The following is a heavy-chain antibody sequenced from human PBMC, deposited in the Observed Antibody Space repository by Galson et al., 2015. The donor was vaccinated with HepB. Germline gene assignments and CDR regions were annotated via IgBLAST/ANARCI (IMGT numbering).Heavy chain of an antibody. V-gene: IGHV3-23*01. CDR3: AKNRGSIWYPLDY. D-gene: IGHD6-13*01. CDR1: SSNSGSYA. J-gene: IGHJ4*02. Sequence: SLTPSCAATSSNSGSYAMRWARKAPGKGLQWPSLISSGCDVTYYIHSVKGRFTISRDSSTDTLYLHMSSLRAEDTALYYCAKNRGSIWYPLDYWGQGSLVTVSS. CDR2: ISSGCDVT.